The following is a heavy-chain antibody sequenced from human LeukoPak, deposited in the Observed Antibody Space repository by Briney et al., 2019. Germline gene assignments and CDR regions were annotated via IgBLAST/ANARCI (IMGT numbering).Heavy chain of an antibody. J-gene: IGHJ4*02. CDR1: GFTFSSYS. CDR2: ISGSSSYI. Sequence: GGSLRLSCAASGFTFSSYSMNWVRQAPGKGLEWVSSISGSSSYIYYADSVKGRFTISRDNAKNSLYLQMNSLRAEDTAVYYCARDPMVRRVFDYWGQGTLVTVSS. CDR3: ARDPMVRRVFDY. D-gene: IGHD3-10*01. V-gene: IGHV3-21*06.